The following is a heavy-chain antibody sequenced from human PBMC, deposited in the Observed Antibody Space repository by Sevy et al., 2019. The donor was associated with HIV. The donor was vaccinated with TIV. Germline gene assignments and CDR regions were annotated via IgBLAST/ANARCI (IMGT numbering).Heavy chain of an antibody. CDR1: GFTFSNYL. V-gene: IGHV3-21*01. J-gene: IGHJ4*02. CDR3: ARGDYYGSLYYFDY. Sequence: GGSLRISCAASGFTFSNYLINWVRQAPGKGLEWVSSISSGSSYIFYADSVKGRFTISRDNAKNSLYLHMNSLRAEDTAVYYCARGDYYGSLYYFDYWGPGTLVTVSS. D-gene: IGHD3-10*01. CDR2: ISSGSSYI.